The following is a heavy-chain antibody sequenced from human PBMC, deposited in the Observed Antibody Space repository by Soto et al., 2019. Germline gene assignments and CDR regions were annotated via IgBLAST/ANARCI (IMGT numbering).Heavy chain of an antibody. V-gene: IGHV4-34*01. CDR2: INHSGST. Sequence: SETLSLTCAVYGGSFSGYYWSWIRQPPGKGLEWIGEINHSGSTNYNPSLKSRVTISVDTSKNQFSLKLSSVTAADTAVYYCARGLGQLALYWGQGTLVIVSS. CDR1: GGSFSGYY. D-gene: IGHD6-6*01. CDR3: ARGLGQLALY. J-gene: IGHJ4*02.